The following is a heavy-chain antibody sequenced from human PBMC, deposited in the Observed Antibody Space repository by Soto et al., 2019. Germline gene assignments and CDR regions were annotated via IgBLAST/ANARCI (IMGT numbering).Heavy chain of an antibody. J-gene: IGHJ4*02. D-gene: IGHD5-12*01. CDR1: GGSISSYY. CDR3: ARQSTYEHYFDY. V-gene: IGHV4-59*01. CDR2: IYYIGST. Sequence: TSETLSLTCTVSGGSISSYYWSWIRQPPGKGLEWIGYIYYIGSTNYNPSLKSRVTISVDTSKNQFSLKLSSVTAADTAVYYCARQSTYEHYFDYWGQGTLVTVSS.